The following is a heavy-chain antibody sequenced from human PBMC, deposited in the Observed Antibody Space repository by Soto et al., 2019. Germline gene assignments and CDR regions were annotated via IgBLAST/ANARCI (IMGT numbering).Heavy chain of an antibody. V-gene: IGHV1-46*01. CDR1: GYTFTSYY. CDR3: ARVYTYRYGDPIGVFDY. Sequence: ASVKVSCKASGYTFTSYYMHWVRQAPGQGLEWMGIINPSGGSTSYAQKFQGRVTMTRDTSTSTVYMELSSLRSEDTAVYYCARVYTYRYGDPIGVFDYWGQGTLVTVSS. J-gene: IGHJ4*02. D-gene: IGHD4-17*01. CDR2: INPSGGST.